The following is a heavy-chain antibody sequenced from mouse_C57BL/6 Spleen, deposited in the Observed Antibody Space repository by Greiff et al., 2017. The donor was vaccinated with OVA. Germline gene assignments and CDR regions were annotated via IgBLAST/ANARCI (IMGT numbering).Heavy chain of an antibody. D-gene: IGHD1-1*01. CDR3: ARGGVLRSFYAMDY. CDR1: GYTFTDYN. CDR2: INPNNGGT. J-gene: IGHJ4*01. Sequence: LKVSGPELVKPGASVKIPCKASGYTFTDYNMDWVKQSHGKSLEWIGDINPNNGGTIYNQKFKGKATLTVDKSSSTAYMELRSLTSEDTAVYYCARGGVLRSFYAMDYWGQGTSVTVSS. V-gene: IGHV1-18*01.